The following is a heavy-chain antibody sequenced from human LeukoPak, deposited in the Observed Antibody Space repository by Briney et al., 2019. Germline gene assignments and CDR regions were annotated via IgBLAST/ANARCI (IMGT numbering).Heavy chain of an antibody. Sequence: GGSLRLSCAASGFTFSSYWMSWVRQAPGEGLEWVANIKQDGSEKYYVDSVKGRFTISRDNAKNSLYLQMNSLRAEDTAVYYCARESTYYYDSSGSFDYWGQGTLVTVSS. V-gene: IGHV3-7*01. CDR1: GFTFSSYW. CDR3: ARESTYYYDSSGSFDY. CDR2: IKQDGSEK. J-gene: IGHJ4*02. D-gene: IGHD3-22*01.